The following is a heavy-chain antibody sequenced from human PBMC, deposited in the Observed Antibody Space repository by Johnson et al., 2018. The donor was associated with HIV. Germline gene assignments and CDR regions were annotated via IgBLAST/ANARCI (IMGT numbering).Heavy chain of an antibody. J-gene: IGHJ3*02. Sequence: EMQLVESGGGLVQPGGSLRLSCAASAFTFSRYWMSWVRQAPGKGLEWVANIKQDGSEKYYVDSVKGRFTISRDNAKNSLYLQMNSLRAEDTAVYYCAREDSAFDIWGQGTMVTVSS. CDR1: AFTFSRYW. CDR2: IKQDGSEK. V-gene: IGHV3-7*03. CDR3: AREDSAFDI.